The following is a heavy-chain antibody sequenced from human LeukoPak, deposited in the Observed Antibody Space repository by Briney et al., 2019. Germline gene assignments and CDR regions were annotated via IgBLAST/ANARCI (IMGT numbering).Heavy chain of an antibody. CDR2: INPNSGGT. D-gene: IGHD3-22*01. Sequence: ASVKVSCKASGYTFTGYYMHWVRQAPGQGLEWMGRINPNSGGTNYAQKFQGRVTMTRDTSISTADMELGRLRSDDKAVYYCARGEYYFDSRFDYWGQGTLVTVSS. J-gene: IGHJ4*02. V-gene: IGHV1-2*06. CDR3: ARGEYYFDSRFDY. CDR1: GYTFTGYY.